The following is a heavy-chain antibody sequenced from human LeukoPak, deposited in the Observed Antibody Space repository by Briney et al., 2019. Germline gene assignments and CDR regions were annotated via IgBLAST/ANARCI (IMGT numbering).Heavy chain of an antibody. V-gene: IGHV3-21*01. CDR1: GFIFSTHS. CDR3: ARVSSYYGMDV. J-gene: IGHJ6*02. D-gene: IGHD3-16*02. CDR2: ISSSSSYI. Sequence: PGGSLRLSCAASGFIFSTHSMNWVRQAPGKGLEWVSSISSSSSYIYYADSVKGRFTISRDNAKNSLYLQMNSLRAEDTAVYYCARVSSYYGMDVWGQGTTVTVSS.